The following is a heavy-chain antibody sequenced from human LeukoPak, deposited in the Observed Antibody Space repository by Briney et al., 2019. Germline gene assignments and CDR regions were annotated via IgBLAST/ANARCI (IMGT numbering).Heavy chain of an antibody. CDR3: ARDHEAAFWSGYYDY. J-gene: IGHJ4*02. V-gene: IGHV3-30*04. CDR2: TSYDGSNK. CDR1: GFTFSSYA. Sequence: TGGSLRLSCAASGFTFSSYAMHWVRQAPGKGLEWVAVTSYDGSNKYYADSVKGRFTISRDNSKNTLYLQMNSLRAEDTAVYYCARDHEAAFWSGYYDYWGQGTLVTVSS. D-gene: IGHD3-3*01.